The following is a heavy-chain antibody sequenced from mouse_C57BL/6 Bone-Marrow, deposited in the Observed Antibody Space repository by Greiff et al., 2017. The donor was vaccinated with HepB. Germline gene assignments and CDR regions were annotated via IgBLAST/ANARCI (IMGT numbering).Heavy chain of an antibody. V-gene: IGHV1-39*01. CDR1: GYSFTDYN. J-gene: IGHJ1*03. CDR3: ARYYYGYWYFDV. D-gene: IGHD1-1*01. Sequence: VQLRQSGPELVKPGASVKISCKASGYSFTDYNMNWEKQSNGKSLEWIGVINPNYGTTSYNQKFKGKATLTVAQSSSTAYMPLHSLTYEDSAVYYCARYYYGYWYFDVWGTGTTVTVSS. CDR2: INPNYGTT.